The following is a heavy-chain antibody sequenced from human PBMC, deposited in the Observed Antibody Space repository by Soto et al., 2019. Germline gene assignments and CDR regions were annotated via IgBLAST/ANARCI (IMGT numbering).Heavy chain of an antibody. CDR2: ISAYNGNT. V-gene: IGHV1-18*01. D-gene: IGHD2-8*01. Sequence: VGSVKVSCKASGYTFTSYGISWVRQAPGQGLEWMGWISAYNGNTNYAQKLQGRVTMTTDTSTSTAYMELRSLRSDDTAVYYCARIGRYCTNGVCFWFDPWGQGTLVTVSS. CDR3: ARIGRYCTNGVCFWFDP. J-gene: IGHJ5*02. CDR1: GYTFTSYG.